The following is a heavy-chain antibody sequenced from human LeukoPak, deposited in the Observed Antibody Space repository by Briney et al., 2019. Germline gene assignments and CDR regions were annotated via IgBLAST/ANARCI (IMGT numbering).Heavy chain of an antibody. V-gene: IGHV4-59*01. D-gene: IGHD6-19*01. CDR3: ARERIAVAGGYYFDY. J-gene: IGHJ4*02. Sequence: PSETLSLTCTVSGDSISSYYWSWIRQPPGKGLEWIGYIYYSGSTNYNPSLKSRVTISVDTSKNQFSLKLSSVTAADTAVYYCARERIAVAGGYYFDYWGQGTLVTVSS. CDR2: IYYSGST. CDR1: GDSISSYY.